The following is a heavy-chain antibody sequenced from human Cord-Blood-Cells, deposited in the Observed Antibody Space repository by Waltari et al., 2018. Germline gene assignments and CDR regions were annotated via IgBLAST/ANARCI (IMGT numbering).Heavy chain of an antibody. CDR3: ARGGSSSEYFQH. CDR1: GFTFSSYG. V-gene: IGHV3-33*01. Sequence: QVQLVESGGGVVQPGRSLRLSCAASGFTFSSYGMHWVRQAPGKGLEWVAVIWYDGSNKYYADSVKGRFTISRDNSKNTLYLQMNSLRAEDTAVYYCARGGSSSEYFQHWGQGTLVTVSS. CDR2: IWYDGSNK. J-gene: IGHJ1*01. D-gene: IGHD6-6*01.